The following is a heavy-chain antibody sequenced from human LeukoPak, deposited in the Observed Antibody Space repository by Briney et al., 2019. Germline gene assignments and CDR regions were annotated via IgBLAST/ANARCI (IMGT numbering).Heavy chain of an antibody. CDR1: GFTFSSYW. CDR2: ISYRIDTT. V-gene: IGHV3-23*01. D-gene: IGHD1-1*01. CDR3: AKDNEGYYMDV. J-gene: IGHJ6*03. Sequence: QSGGSLRLSCAASGFTFSSYWMSWVRQAPGKGLEWVSAISYRIDTTYYADSVKGRFTISRDNSKNTLYLQMNSLRAEDTAVYYCAKDNEGYYMDVWGKGTTVTVSS.